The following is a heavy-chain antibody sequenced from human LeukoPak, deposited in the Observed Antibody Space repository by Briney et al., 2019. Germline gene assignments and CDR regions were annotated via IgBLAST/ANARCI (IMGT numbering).Heavy chain of an antibody. CDR3: ARRSTKENGFDF. J-gene: IGHJ4*02. V-gene: IGHV4-4*02. D-gene: IGHD1-1*01. CDR1: GGSISSSNW. Sequence: SGTLSLTCAVSGGSISSSNWWSWVRQPPGEGLEWTGTIYYSGTTYYNPSLGSRVTISLDTSKNQFSLKLTSVTAADTAVYYCARRSTKENGFDFWGQGTLVTVSS. CDR2: IYYSGTT.